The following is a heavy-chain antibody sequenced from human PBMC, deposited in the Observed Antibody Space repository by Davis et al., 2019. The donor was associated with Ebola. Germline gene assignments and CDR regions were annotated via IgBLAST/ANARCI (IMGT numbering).Heavy chain of an antibody. D-gene: IGHD2-15*01. Sequence: SVKVSCKASAGTFSSYAISWVRQAPGQGLVWMGGTIPIFGTANYAQKSQGRVTTTADESTSTAYMELSSLRSEDTAVYYCAGDLLRNLYYYYGMDVRGQGTTVTVSS. V-gene: IGHV1-69*13. CDR1: AGTFSSYA. CDR3: AGDLLRNLYYYYGMDV. J-gene: IGHJ6*02. CDR2: TIPIFGTA.